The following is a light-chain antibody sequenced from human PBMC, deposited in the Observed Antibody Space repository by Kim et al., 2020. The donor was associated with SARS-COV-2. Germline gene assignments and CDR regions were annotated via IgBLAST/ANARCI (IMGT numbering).Light chain of an antibody. J-gene: IGLJ3*02. CDR2: RDA. Sequence: VALGQTARITCGGNNIGGKNVHWYQQKPGQAPVLVIYRDANRPSGIPERFSGSTSGNTATLTISRAQAADEADYYCQVWDSSTWVFGGGTKLTVL. CDR3: QVWDSSTWV. V-gene: IGLV3-9*01. CDR1: NIGGKN.